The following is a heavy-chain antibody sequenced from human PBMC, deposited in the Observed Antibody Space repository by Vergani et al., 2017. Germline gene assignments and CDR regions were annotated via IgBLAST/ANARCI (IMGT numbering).Heavy chain of an antibody. CDR2: TWYEGNNN. Sequence: QVQLVESGGGVVQPGRSLRLSCTPSSFKLGDYGMHWVRQAPGRGLEWVSMTWYEGNNNYYADSVKSRFTISKDISKNTLYLQMNSLRGDDTAVYYCAREAGDTPSSIDYWGQGTLVTVSS. V-gene: IGHV3-33*01. CDR3: AREAGDTPSSIDY. D-gene: IGHD6-19*01. CDR1: SFKLGDYG. J-gene: IGHJ4*02.